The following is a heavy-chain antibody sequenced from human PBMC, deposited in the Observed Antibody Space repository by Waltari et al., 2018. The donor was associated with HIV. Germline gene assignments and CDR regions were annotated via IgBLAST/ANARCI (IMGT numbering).Heavy chain of an antibody. Sequence: HLQLQESGPGLVKPSETLSLTCTVSGGSISNSNYFWGWIRQTPGQGLELIGSIYYSGGTSYTPSRKSLVTISLDTSKNQFSRNLSTVTTADTAVFYCARHALRVGAAYWNFDLWGRGTLVTVSS. J-gene: IGHJ2*01. V-gene: IGHV4-39*01. CDR3: ARHALRVGAAYWNFDL. CDR2: IYYSGGT. D-gene: IGHD1-26*01. CDR1: GGSISNSNYF.